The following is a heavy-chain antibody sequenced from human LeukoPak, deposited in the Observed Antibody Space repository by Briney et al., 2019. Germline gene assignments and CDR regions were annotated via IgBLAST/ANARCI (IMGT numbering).Heavy chain of an antibody. CDR3: ASGSTYYDFWSGYYPYGMDV. CDR1: GYTFTGYY. J-gene: IGHJ6*02. CDR2: INPNSGGT. V-gene: IGHV1-2*02. D-gene: IGHD3-3*01. Sequence: ASVKVSCKASGYTFTGYYMHWVRQAPGQGLEWMGWINPNSGGTNYAQKFQGRVTMTRDTSISTAYMELSRLRSDDTAVYYCASGSTYYDFWSGYYPYGMDVWGQGTTVTVSS.